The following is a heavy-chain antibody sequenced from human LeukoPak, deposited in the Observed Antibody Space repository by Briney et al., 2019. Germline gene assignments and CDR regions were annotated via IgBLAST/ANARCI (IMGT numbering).Heavy chain of an antibody. J-gene: IGHJ4*02. CDR1: GGSISNYY. D-gene: IGHD3-10*01. CDR2: IYYSGST. CDR3: AGNYYGSGSYYRFDY. Sequence: SETLSLTCTVSGGSISNYYWSWIRQPPGKGLEWIGYIYYSGSTNYNPSLKSRVTISVDTSKNQFSLKLSSVTAADTAVYYCAGNYYGSGSYYRFDYWGQGTLVTVSS. V-gene: IGHV4-59*08.